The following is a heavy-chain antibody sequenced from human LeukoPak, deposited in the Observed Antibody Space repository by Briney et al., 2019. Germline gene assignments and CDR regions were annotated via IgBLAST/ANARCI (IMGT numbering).Heavy chain of an antibody. D-gene: IGHD6-13*01. V-gene: IGHV3-23*01. CDR2: SSGSGGDSGGST. CDR3: AKHRSGIAASGSNY. J-gene: IGHJ4*02. CDR1: GFTFSSFA. Sequence: GGSLRLSCAASGFTFSSFAMSWVRQAPGKGLEWVSVSVSSGSGGDSGGSTYYADSVKGRFTISRYDSNNTLYLQMSSLRVEDTAVYYCAKHRSGIAASGSNYWGQGTLVSVSS.